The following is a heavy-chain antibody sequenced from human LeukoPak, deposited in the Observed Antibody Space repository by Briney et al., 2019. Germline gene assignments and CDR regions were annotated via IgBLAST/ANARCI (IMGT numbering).Heavy chain of an antibody. CDR3: ARSHSPTNFDY. Sequence: SETLSLTCAVSGGSISSGGYSWSWIRQPPGKGLEWIGYIYHSGSTYYNPSLKTRVTISVDRSKNQFSLKLSSVTAADTAVYYCARSHSPTNFDYWGQGTLVTVSS. J-gene: IGHJ4*02. D-gene: IGHD1/OR15-1a*01. CDR1: GGSISSGGYS. V-gene: IGHV4-30-2*01. CDR2: IYHSGST.